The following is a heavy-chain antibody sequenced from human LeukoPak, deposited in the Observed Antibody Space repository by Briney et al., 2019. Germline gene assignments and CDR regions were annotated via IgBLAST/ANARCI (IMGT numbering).Heavy chain of an antibody. D-gene: IGHD1-14*01. CDR2: MNPNSGNT. Sequence: ASVKVSCKASGYTFSSYDINWVRQATGQGLEWMGWMNPNSGNTGYAQEFQGRVTMTRNTSISTAYMELSSLRSEDTAVYYCAKGNRSNWFDPWGQGTLVTVSS. CDR3: AKGNRSNWFDP. J-gene: IGHJ5*02. CDR1: GYTFSSYD. V-gene: IGHV1-8*01.